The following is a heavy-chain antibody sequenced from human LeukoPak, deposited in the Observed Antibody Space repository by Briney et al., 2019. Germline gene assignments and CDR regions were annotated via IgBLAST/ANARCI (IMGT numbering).Heavy chain of an antibody. CDR3: AKEYLISWFGESHYYMDV. J-gene: IGHJ6*03. CDR1: GFTFSSYG. V-gene: IGHV3-30*02. CDR2: IRYDGSNK. D-gene: IGHD3-10*01. Sequence: GGSLRLSCAASGFTFSSYGMHWVRQAPGKGLEWVAFIRYDGSNKYYADSVKGRFTISRDNSKNTLYLQMNSLRAEDTAVYYCAKEYLISWFGESHYYMDVWGKGTTVTISS.